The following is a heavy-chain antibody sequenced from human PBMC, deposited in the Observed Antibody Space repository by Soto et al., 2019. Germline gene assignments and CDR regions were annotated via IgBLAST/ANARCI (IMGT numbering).Heavy chain of an antibody. D-gene: IGHD3-3*01. CDR1: GFTFSNAW. CDR2: IKSKTDGGTT. CDR3: TTSGPVLRFLEWLTGFDY. V-gene: IGHV3-15*07. Sequence: GSLRLSCAASGFTFSNAWMNWVRQAPGKGLEWVGRIKSKTDGGTTDYAAPVKGRFTISRDDSKNTLYLQMNSLKTEDTAVYYCTTSGPVLRFLEWLTGFDYWGQGTLVTVSS. J-gene: IGHJ4*02.